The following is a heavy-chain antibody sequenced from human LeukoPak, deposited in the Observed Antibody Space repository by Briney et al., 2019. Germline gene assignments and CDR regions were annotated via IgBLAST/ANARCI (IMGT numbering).Heavy chain of an antibody. CDR3: AKDRTYSGGWYYFDY. V-gene: IGHV3-23*01. CDR1: GFTFSSYG. CDR2: ISGSGGST. D-gene: IGHD6-19*01. Sequence: PGRSLRLSCAASGFTFSSYGMHWVRQAPGKGLEWVSAISGSGGSTYYADSVKGRFTISRDNSKNTLYLQMNSLRAEDTAVYYCAKDRTYSGGWYYFDYWGQGTLVTVSS. J-gene: IGHJ4*02.